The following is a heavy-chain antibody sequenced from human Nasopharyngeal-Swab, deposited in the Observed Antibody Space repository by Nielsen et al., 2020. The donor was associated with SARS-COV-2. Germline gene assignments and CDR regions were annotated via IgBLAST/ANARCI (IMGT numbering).Heavy chain of an antibody. CDR2: ISWSGGAT. V-gene: IGHV3-9*01. D-gene: IGHD3-22*01. Sequence: GRSLRLSCAASGFTFDEYSMHWVRQAPGKGLEWVASISWSGGATGYADSVKGRFTISRDNAKNSLYLQMKSLRPEDTALYYCAKDRGDSSGYYRYFYYGMDVWGQGTTVTVSS. CDR1: GFTFDEYS. CDR3: AKDRGDSSGYYRYFYYGMDV. J-gene: IGHJ6*02.